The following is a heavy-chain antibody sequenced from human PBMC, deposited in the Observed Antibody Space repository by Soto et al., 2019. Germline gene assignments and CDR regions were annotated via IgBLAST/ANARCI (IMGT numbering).Heavy chain of an antibody. CDR3: ATRITVFGLLIPPFDP. CDR1: GGSVNGYY. Sequence: SETLSLTCAVYGGSVNGYYWNWIRQPPGKGLEWIGEINHTGGTHYNPSLESRVTMSVDTSKNQFSLRLSSVTAADTAIYYCATRITVFGLLIPPFDPWGQGTQVTVSS. V-gene: IGHV4-34*01. D-gene: IGHD3-3*01. J-gene: IGHJ5*02. CDR2: INHTGGT.